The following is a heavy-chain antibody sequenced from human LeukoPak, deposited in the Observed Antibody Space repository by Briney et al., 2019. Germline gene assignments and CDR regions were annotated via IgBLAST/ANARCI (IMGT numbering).Heavy chain of an antibody. J-gene: IGHJ2*01. D-gene: IGHD6-13*01. V-gene: IGHV4-39*01. CDR2: IFYRGST. CDR3: ARHQAGISPNWYFDV. Sequence: PSETLSLTCTVSGGSINSANYYWGWIRQPPGKGLEWVGSIFYRGSTYFNPSLKSRVTMSVDRSKNQFSLKLSSVTATDTAVYYCARHQAGISPNWYFDVWGRGTLVTVSS. CDR1: GGSINSANYY.